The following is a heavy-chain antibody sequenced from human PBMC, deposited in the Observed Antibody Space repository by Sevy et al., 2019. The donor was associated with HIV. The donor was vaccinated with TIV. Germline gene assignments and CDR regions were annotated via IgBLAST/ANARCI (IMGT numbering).Heavy chain of an antibody. CDR1: GGSITSLY. Sequence: SETLSLTCTVSGGSITSLYWNWSRLPPGKGLEWIANIYYNGHINYNPSLKSRVTLSLDTSKNQFSLRLSSVTAADTAMYYCAGENAWGRGYSWGQGTLVTVSS. V-gene: IGHV4-59*08. CDR3: AGENAWGRGYS. D-gene: IGHD1-26*01. CDR2: IYYNGHI. J-gene: IGHJ4*02.